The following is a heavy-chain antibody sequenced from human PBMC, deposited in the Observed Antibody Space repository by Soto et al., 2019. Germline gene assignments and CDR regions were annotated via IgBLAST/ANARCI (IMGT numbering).Heavy chain of an antibody. V-gene: IGHV4-39*01. D-gene: IGHD3-10*01. CDR2: IYYSGST. CDR1: GGSISSSSYY. J-gene: IGHJ6*02. CDR3: ARKGGLVLWFGELPRPYYYYGMDV. Sequence: QLQLQESGPGLVKPSETLSLTCTVSGGSISSSSYYWGWIRQPPGKGLEWIGSIYYSGSTYYNPSLKSRVTISVDTSKNQFSLKLSSVTAADTAVYYCARKGGLVLWFGELPRPYYYYGMDVWGQGTTVTVSS.